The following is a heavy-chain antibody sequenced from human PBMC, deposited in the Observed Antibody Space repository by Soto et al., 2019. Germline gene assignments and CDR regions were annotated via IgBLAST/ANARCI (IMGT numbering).Heavy chain of an antibody. V-gene: IGHV1-46*01. CDR2: INPSGGST. D-gene: IGHD3-22*01. Sequence: ASVKVSCTASGYTFTSYYMHWVRQAPGQGLEWMGIINPSGGSTSYAQKFQGRVTMTRDTSTSTVYMELSSLRSEDTAVYYCARDGKRDYYDSSGYSDPYYYCGMDVWGQGTTVTVSS. CDR1: GYTFTSYY. CDR3: ARDGKRDYYDSSGYSDPYYYCGMDV. J-gene: IGHJ6*02.